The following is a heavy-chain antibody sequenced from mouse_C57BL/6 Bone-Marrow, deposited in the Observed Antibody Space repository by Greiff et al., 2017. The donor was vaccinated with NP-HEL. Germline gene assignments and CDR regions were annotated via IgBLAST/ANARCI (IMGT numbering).Heavy chain of an antibody. V-gene: IGHV5-17*01. D-gene: IGHD1-2*01. Sequence: EVQRVESGGGLVKPGGSLKLSCAASGFTFSDYGMHWVRQAPEKGLEWVAYISSGSSTTYYADTVKGRFTISRDKAKNTLFLQMTSLRSKDTALYYCAGPRLLAWFAYWGQGTLVTVSA. J-gene: IGHJ3*01. CDR2: ISSGSSTT. CDR1: GFTFSDYG. CDR3: AGPRLLAWFAY.